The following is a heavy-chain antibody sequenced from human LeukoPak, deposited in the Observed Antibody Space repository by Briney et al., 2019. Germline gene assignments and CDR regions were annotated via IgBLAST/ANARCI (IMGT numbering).Heavy chain of an antibody. D-gene: IGHD2-2*01. V-gene: IGHV3-30-3*01. CDR2: ISFDENNK. J-gene: IGHJ4*02. Sequence: PEGSLRLSCAASGFTFSSYAFHWVRQAPGKGLEWMATISFDENNKYYADSVKGRFTISRDNSKNTLYLQMNSLRAEDTAVYSCARGYCSSTNCFLDYWGQGTLVTVSS. CDR1: GFTFSSYA. CDR3: ARGYCSSTNCFLDY.